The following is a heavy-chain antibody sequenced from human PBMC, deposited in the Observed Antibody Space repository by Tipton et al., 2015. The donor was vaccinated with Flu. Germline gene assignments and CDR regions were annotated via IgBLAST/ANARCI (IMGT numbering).Heavy chain of an antibody. CDR3: ATHCVGVCSHAFDI. CDR2: ILYTGST. V-gene: IGHV4-31*03. Sequence: TLSLTCTVSGDSVSSGGYYWTWIRQHPGKGLEWIGYILYTGSTNYNPSLKSRVTISGDTSKNQFSLKLSSVTAADTAVYYCATHCVGVCSHAFDIWGQGTMVTVSS. J-gene: IGHJ3*02. CDR1: GDSVSSGGYY. D-gene: IGHD2-21*02.